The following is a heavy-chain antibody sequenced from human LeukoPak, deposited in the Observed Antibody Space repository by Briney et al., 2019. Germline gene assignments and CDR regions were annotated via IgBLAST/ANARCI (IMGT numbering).Heavy chain of an antibody. Sequence: ASVKVSCKTSGYTFTSYGMHWVRQAPGQSLEWMGWINGGNGNTKYSEKFQGRVTIIRDTSASTAYMELSSLRSEDTAVYYCARACANGVCSPADYWGQGTLVTVSS. J-gene: IGHJ4*02. CDR3: ARACANGVCSPADY. CDR1: GYTFTSYG. V-gene: IGHV1-3*01. D-gene: IGHD2-8*01. CDR2: INGGNGNT.